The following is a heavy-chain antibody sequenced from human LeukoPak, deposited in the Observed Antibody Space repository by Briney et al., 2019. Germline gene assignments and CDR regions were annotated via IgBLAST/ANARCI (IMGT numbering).Heavy chain of an antibody. Sequence: MPGGSLRLSCAASGFTFSSYSMTWVRQAPGKGLEWVSSISSSSSYIYYADSVKGRFTISRDNAKNSLYLQMNSLRAEDTAVYYCARDLGDAMDVWGKGTTVTVSS. J-gene: IGHJ6*03. CDR1: GFTFSSYS. V-gene: IGHV3-21*01. CDR2: ISSSSSYI. CDR3: ARDLGDAMDV. D-gene: IGHD7-27*01.